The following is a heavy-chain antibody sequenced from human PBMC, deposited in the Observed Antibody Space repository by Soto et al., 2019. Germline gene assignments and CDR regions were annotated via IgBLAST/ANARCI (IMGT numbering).Heavy chain of an antibody. J-gene: IGHJ4*02. CDR3: ATGPFLLF. CDR2: FDPEDGER. V-gene: IGHV1-24*01. CDR1: GYPLPELS. Sequence: QGHLVQSGAEVKKPGASVKVSCKISGYPLPELSIHWVRQAPGKGLEWMGGFDPEDGERLYAQKFQGRVNMTEDASTDTAFMELRSLRSEDTAVYYCATGPFLLFWGQGTLVTVSS.